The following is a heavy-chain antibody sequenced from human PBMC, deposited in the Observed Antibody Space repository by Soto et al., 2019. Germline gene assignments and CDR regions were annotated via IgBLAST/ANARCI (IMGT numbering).Heavy chain of an antibody. Sequence: GGSLRLSCAASGFTFSSYSVNWLRQAPGKGLEWVSSISSGSSYMKYADSVKGRFTISRDNAKRSLYLQMNSLRAEDTAAYFCTRVGIAAGGIYSMDVWGQGTKVTVSS. V-gene: IGHV3-21*04. J-gene: IGHJ6*02. CDR2: ISSGSSYM. D-gene: IGHD6-13*01. CDR1: GFTFSSYS. CDR3: TRVGIAAGGIYSMDV.